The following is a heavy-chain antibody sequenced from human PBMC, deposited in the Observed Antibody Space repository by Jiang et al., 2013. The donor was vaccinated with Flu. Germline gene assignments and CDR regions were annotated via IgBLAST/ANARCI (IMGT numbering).Heavy chain of an antibody. CDR2: IDPSDSYT. CDR3: ARHAAYGDYGGWFDP. J-gene: IGHJ5*02. CDR1: GYSFTSYW. V-gene: IGHV5-10-1*01. D-gene: IGHD4-17*01. Sequence: RESLRISCKGSGYSFTSYWISWVRQMPGKGLEWMGRIDPSDSYTNYSPSFQGHVTISADKSISTAYLQWSSLKASDTAMYYCARHAAYGDYGGWFDPWGQGTLVTVSS.